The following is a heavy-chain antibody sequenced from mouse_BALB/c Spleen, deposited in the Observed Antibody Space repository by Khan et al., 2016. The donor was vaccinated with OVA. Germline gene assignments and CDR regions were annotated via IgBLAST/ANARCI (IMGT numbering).Heavy chain of an antibody. Sequence: VQLQQSGTVLARPGASVKMSCKASGYIFTSYLIHWVKQRPGQGLEWIGDIYPGNSDTTYNQKFKDKAKLTAGTSATTAYMELSRLTNEDSAVYYCTRGGYSSFAYWGQGTLVTVAA. CDR3: TRGGYSSFAY. V-gene: IGHV1-5*01. CDR2: IYPGNSDT. J-gene: IGHJ3*01. D-gene: IGHD1-3*01. CDR1: GYIFTSYL.